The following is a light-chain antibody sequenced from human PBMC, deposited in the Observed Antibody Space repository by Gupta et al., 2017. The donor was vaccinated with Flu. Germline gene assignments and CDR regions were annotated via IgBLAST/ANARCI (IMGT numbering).Light chain of an antibody. V-gene: IGLV1-47*01. CDR2: KDN. CDR1: SSSIGSNY. J-gene: IGLJ2*01. Sequence: QSVLPPPPSASGTPGPRVSICCSGGSSSIGSNYLYWYQQVPGMAPKLLIYKDNPRPSGVPDRFSGSKSGTSAALAISGLRSEDEADYSCAAWDDGLSSVLFGGGTKLTVL. CDR3: AAWDDGLSSVL.